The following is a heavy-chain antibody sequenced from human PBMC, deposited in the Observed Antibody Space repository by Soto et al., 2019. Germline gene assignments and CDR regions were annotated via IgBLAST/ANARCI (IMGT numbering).Heavy chain of an antibody. CDR1: GGTFSSYA. CDR3: ARELNGAFDI. CDR2: IIPIFGTA. J-gene: IGHJ3*02. Sequence: VASVKVSCKASGGTFSSYAISWVRQAPGQGLERMGGIIPIFGTANYAQKFQGRVTITADESTSTAYMELSSLRSEDTAVYYCARELNGAFDIWGQGTMVTVSS. D-gene: IGHD2-8*01. V-gene: IGHV1-69*13.